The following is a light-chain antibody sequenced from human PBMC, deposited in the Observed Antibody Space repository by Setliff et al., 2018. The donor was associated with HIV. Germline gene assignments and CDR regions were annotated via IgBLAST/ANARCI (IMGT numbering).Light chain of an antibody. Sequence: QSVLTQPPSVSGAPGQRVTISCTGSSSNIGAPYDVHWYQHLPGTAPKLLIFGNINRPSGVPDRFSGSKSGTSAPLAITGLQVNDEADYYCQSYDNSLSGVVFGGGTKVTVL. V-gene: IGLV1-40*01. J-gene: IGLJ2*01. CDR1: SSNIGAPYD. CDR2: GNI. CDR3: QSYDNSLSGVV.